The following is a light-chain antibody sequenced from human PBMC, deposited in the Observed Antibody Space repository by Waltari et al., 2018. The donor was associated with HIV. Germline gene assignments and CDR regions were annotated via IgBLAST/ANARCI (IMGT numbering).Light chain of an antibody. CDR1: KWGDYN. J-gene: IGLJ1*01. V-gene: IGLV3-1*01. Sequence: SYELTQPPSVSVSPGQTASITCSGDKWGDYNVFWYQQKTGQSPVVVIYQNSRRPSGIPERFSGSNSGNSATLTISGTQAMDEADYYCQAWDSTTAVFGTGTKVTVL. CDR3: QAWDSTTAV. CDR2: QNS.